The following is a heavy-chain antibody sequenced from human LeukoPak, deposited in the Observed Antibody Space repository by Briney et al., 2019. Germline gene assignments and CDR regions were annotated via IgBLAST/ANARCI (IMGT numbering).Heavy chain of an antibody. CDR3: ARVRWKRHYYDSSGYLSTFDY. V-gene: IGHV1-2*02. CDR2: INPNSGGT. D-gene: IGHD3-22*01. J-gene: IGHJ4*02. CDR1: GGTFSSYA. Sequence: ASVKVSCKASGGTFSSYAISWVRQAPGQGLEWMGWINPNSGGTNYAQKFQGRVTMTRDTSIGTAYMELSRLRSDDTAVYYCARVRWKRHYYDSSGYLSTFDYWGQGTLVTVSS.